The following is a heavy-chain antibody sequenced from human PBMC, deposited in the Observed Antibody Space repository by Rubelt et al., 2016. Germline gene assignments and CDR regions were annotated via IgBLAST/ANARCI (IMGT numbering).Heavy chain of an antibody. CDR2: IYYLGST. D-gene: IGHD4-17*01. V-gene: IGHV4-39*01. Sequence: QLQLQESGPGLVKPSETLSLTCSVSGGSISSSSHYWGWIRQPPGKGLEWIGSIYYLGSTNYNPSLKSRVTISVDTSKNKFSLRLCSVTAADTAVYYCAAISTVTSELDYWGQGTLVTVSS. J-gene: IGHJ4*02. CDR3: AAISTVTSELDY. CDR1: GGSISSSSHY.